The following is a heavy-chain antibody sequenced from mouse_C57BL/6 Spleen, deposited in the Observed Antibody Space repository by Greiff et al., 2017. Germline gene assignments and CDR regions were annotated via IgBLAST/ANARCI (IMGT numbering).Heavy chain of an antibody. CDR1: GYTFTDYY. V-gene: IGHV1-76*01. CDR2: IYPGSGNT. J-gene: IGHJ2*01. CDR3: ARWDYYGDDFDD. Sequence: QVQLQQSGAELVRPGASVKLSCKASGYTFTDYYINWVKQRPGQGLEWIARIYPGSGNTYYNEKFKGKATLAAEQSSSTAYMHRSSLTSEDSAVYFGARWDYYGDDFDDWGQGTTLTVSS. D-gene: IGHD1-1*01.